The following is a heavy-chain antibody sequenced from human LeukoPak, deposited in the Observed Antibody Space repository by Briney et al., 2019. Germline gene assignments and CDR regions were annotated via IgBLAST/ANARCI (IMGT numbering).Heavy chain of an antibody. V-gene: IGHV3-23*01. D-gene: IGHD5-18*01. CDR2: TSGSGGSR. CDR1: DFTFSNYA. CDR3: ARHPRDTALFTIDY. Sequence: GGSLRLSCAAFDFTFSNYAMSWVRQSPGKGLEWFSGTSGSGGSRYYPDSVKGRFTISRDNSKNTLSLEMNSLRAEDTAVYYCARHPRDTALFTIDYWGQGTLVTVSS. J-gene: IGHJ4*02.